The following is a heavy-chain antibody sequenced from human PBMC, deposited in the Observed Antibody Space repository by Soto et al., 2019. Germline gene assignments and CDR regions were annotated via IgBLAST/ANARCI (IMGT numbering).Heavy chain of an antibody. J-gene: IGHJ4*02. D-gene: IGHD3-3*01. V-gene: IGHV3-23*01. CDR1: GFTFSSYA. CDR2: LTDNGDNT. CDR3: AQGLAFGVLVNFGY. Sequence: EVQLLESGGNLVQPGGSLRLSCAASGFTFSSYAMSWVRQAPGKGLEWVSGLTDNGDNTYYADSVKGRFTVSRDNPKNTLYLQTNSLTAEDTAVYYCAQGLAFGVLVNFGYWGRVTLVTASS.